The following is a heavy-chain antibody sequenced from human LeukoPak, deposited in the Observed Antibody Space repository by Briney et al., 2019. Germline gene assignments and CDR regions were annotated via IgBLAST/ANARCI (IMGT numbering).Heavy chain of an antibody. V-gene: IGHV1-69*05. CDR3: ARDLGIAAAGT. Sequence: GASVKDSCKASGGTFSSYAISWVRQAPGQGLEWMGRIIPIFGTANYAQKFQGRVTVTTDESTSTAYMELSSLRSEDTAVYYCARDLGIAAAGTWGQGTLVTVSS. CDR1: GGTFSSYA. D-gene: IGHD6-13*01. CDR2: IIPIFGTA. J-gene: IGHJ4*02.